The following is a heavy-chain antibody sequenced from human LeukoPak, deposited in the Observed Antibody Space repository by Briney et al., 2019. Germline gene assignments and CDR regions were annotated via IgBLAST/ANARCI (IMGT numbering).Heavy chain of an antibody. V-gene: IGHV4-34*01. D-gene: IGHD4-11*01. CDR1: GFIFSSYG. J-gene: IGHJ4*02. CDR3: ARGYRNFDY. CDR2: INHSGST. Sequence: PGRSLRLSCAASGFIFSSYGTYWVRQAPGKGLEWIGEINHSGSTNYNPSLKSRVTISVDTSKNQFSLKLSSVTAADTAVYYCARGYRNFDYWGQGTLVTVSS.